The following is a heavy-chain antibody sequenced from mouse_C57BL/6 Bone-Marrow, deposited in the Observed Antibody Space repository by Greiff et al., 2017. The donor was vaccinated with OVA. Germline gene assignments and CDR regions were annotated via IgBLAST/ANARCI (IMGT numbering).Heavy chain of an antibody. CDR3: ARYYYGSSYPFWYFDA. CDR1: GFSLTSYG. Sequence: QVQLQQSGPGLVQPSQSLSITCTVSGFSLTSYGVHWVRQSPGKGLEWLGVIWSGGSTDYNAAFISRLSISKDNSKSQVFFKMNSLQADDTAIYYCARYYYGSSYPFWYFDAWGTGTTVTVSS. V-gene: IGHV2-2*01. D-gene: IGHD1-1*01. CDR2: IWSGGST. J-gene: IGHJ1*03.